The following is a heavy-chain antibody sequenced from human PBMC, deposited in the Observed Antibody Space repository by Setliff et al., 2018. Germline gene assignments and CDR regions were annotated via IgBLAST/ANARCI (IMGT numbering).Heavy chain of an antibody. CDR1: GDSISSGYYF. V-gene: IGHV4-30-4*08. J-gene: IGHJ4*01. CDR2: IYLSGST. D-gene: IGHD1-26*01. CDR3: AREVGTSTSSYAFDF. Sequence: SETLSLTCTVSGDSISSGYYFWSWIRQPPGKGLEWIATIYLSGSTYYNPSLKSRVTMSVDTSKNQFSLKLNSVTAADTAVYYCAREVGTSTSSYAFDFWGQGMLFTVSS.